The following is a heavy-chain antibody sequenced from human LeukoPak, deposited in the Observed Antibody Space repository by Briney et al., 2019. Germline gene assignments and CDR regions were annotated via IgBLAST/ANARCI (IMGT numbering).Heavy chain of an antibody. J-gene: IGHJ4*02. Sequence: ASVKVSCKASGYTFTGYYMHWVRQAPGQGLEWMGWINPNSGGTNYAQKFQGRVTMTRDTSISTAYMELSRLRSDDTAMYYCARDWNDGKTFNYWGQGTLVTVSS. D-gene: IGHD1-1*01. CDR2: INPNSGGT. V-gene: IGHV1-2*02. CDR1: GYTFTGYY. CDR3: ARDWNDGKTFNY.